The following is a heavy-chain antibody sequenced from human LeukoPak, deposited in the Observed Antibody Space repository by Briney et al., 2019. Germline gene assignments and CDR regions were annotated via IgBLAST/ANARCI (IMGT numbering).Heavy chain of an antibody. J-gene: IGHJ3*02. CDR1: GGSISSGGYY. CDR2: IYHSGST. CDR3: ARGGFASAFDI. Sequence: PSQTLSLTCTVSGGSISSGGYYWSWIRQPPGKGLEWIGYIYHSGSTYYNPSLKSRVTISVDRSKNQFSLKLSSVTAADTAVYYCARGGFASAFDIWGQGTMVTVSS. V-gene: IGHV4-30-2*01.